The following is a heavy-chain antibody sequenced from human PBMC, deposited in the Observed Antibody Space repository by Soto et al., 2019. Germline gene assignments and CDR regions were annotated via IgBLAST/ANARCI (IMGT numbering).Heavy chain of an antibody. J-gene: IGHJ4*02. Sequence: EVQLVESGGGRVKPGGSLRLSCAASGFTFSSYSMNWVRQAPGKGLEWVSSISSSSSYIYYADSVKGRFTISRDNAKNSLYLQMNSLRAEDTAVYYCARDLFEGATAPDYWGQGTLVTVSS. CDR3: ARDLFEGATAPDY. CDR1: GFTFSSYS. V-gene: IGHV3-21*01. D-gene: IGHD1-26*01. CDR2: ISSSSSYI.